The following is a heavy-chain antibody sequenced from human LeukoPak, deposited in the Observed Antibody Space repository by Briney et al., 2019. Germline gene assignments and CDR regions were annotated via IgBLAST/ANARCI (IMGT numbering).Heavy chain of an antibody. V-gene: IGHV4-4*02. J-gene: IGHJ4*02. CDR2: IYHSGST. Sequence: SGTLSLTCAVSGGSISSSNWWSWVRQPPGKGLEWIGEIYHSGSTNYNPSLKSRVTISVDTSKNQLSLKLTSVTAADTAVYYCARGSSWYDYWGQGILVTVSS. CDR1: GGSISSSNW. CDR3: ARGSSWYDY. D-gene: IGHD6-13*01.